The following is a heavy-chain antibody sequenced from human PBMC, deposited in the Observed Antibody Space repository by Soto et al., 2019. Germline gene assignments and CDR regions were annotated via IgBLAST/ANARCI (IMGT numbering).Heavy chain of an antibody. Sequence: SETLSLTCTVSGGSISSSSYYWGWIRQPPGKGLEWIGSIYYSGSTYYNPSLKSRVTISVDTSKNQFSLKLSSVTAADTAVYYCARQKDTAMATFDYWGQGTLVTVSS. CDR3: ARQKDTAMATFDY. CDR2: IYYSGST. V-gene: IGHV4-39*01. CDR1: GGSISSSSYY. D-gene: IGHD5-18*01. J-gene: IGHJ4*02.